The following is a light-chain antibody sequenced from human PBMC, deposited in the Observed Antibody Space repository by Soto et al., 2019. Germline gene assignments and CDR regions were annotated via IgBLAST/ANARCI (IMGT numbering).Light chain of an antibody. Sequence: QSVLTQPASVSGSPGQSITISCTGTSSDVGGYNYVSWYQHHPGKAPKLMIFDVSNRPSGVSNRFSGAKSGNTASLTISGLLPEDEADDYCSSYTTSNTRQVVFGTGTKLTVL. CDR3: SSYTTSNTRQVV. CDR1: SSDVGGYNY. CDR2: DVS. V-gene: IGLV2-14*03. J-gene: IGLJ1*01.